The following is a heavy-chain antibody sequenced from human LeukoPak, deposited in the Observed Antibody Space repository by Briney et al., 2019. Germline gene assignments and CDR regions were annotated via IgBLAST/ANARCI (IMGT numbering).Heavy chain of an antibody. CDR3: TTDGEYCSGGSCYGGAFDI. CDR2: IKSKTDGGTT. D-gene: IGHD2-15*01. Sequence: PGGSLRLSCAASGFTFSNAWMSWVRQAPGKGLEWVGHIKSKTDGGTTDYAAPVKGRFTISRDDSKNTLYLQMNSLKTEDTAVYYCTTDGEYCSGGSCYGGAFDIWGQGTMVTVSS. V-gene: IGHV3-15*01. CDR1: GFTFSNAW. J-gene: IGHJ3*02.